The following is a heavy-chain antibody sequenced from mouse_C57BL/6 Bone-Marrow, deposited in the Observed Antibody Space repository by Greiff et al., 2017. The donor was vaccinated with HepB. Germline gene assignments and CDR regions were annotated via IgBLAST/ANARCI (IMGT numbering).Heavy chain of an antibody. CDR3: TRRGSYGYDRGNYAMDY. Sequence: EVKLVESGEGLVKPGGSLKLSCAASGFTFSSYAMSWVRQTPEKRLEWVAYISSGGDYIYYADTVKGRFTISRDNARNTLYLQMSSLKSEDTAMYYCTRRGSYGYDRGNYAMDYWGQGTSVTVSS. V-gene: IGHV5S21*01. D-gene: IGHD2-2*01. J-gene: IGHJ4*01. CDR2: ISSGGDYI. CDR1: GFTFSSYA.